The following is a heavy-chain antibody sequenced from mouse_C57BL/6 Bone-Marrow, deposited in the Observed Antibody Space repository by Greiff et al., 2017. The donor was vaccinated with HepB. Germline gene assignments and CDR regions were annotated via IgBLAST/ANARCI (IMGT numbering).Heavy chain of an antibody. CDR1: GYAFSSSW. CDR3: AREFYGNYDY. V-gene: IGHV1-82*01. CDR2: IYPGDGDT. D-gene: IGHD2-1*01. Sequence: VQLVESGPELVKPGASVKISCKASGYAFSSSWMNWVKQRPGKGLEWIGRIYPGDGDTNYNGKFKGKATLTADKSSSTAYMQLSSLTSEDSAVYFCAREFYGNYDYWGQGTTLTVSS. J-gene: IGHJ2*01.